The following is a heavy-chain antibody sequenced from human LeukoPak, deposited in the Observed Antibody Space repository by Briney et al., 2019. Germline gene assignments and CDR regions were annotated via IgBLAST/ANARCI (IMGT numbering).Heavy chain of an antibody. Sequence: PGGSLRLSCAASGFTFSSYAMHWVRQAPGKGLEWVAVISYDGSNKYYADSVKGRFTISRDNSKNTLYLQMNSLRAEDTAVYYCARDQVGGGYYYGSGSPAPLDYWGQGTLVTVSS. CDR1: GFTFSSYA. CDR3: ARDQVGGGYYYGSGSPAPLDY. V-gene: IGHV3-30*04. J-gene: IGHJ4*02. CDR2: ISYDGSNK. D-gene: IGHD3-10*01.